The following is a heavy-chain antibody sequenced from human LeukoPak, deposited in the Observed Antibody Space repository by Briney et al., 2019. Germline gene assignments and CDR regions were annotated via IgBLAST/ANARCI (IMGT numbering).Heavy chain of an antibody. CDR2: IYHSGST. Sequence: SETLSLTCAVYGGSFSGYYWSWIRQPPGKGLEWIGEIYHSGSTNYNPSLKSRVTISVDKSKNQFSLKLSSVTAADTAVYYCARDPNGDLDYWGQGTLVTVSS. CDR1: GGSFSGYY. V-gene: IGHV4-34*01. CDR3: ARDPNGDLDY. D-gene: IGHD4-17*01. J-gene: IGHJ4*02.